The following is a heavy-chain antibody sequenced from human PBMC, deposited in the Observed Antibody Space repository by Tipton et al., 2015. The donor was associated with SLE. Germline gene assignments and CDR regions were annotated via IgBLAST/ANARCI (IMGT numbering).Heavy chain of an antibody. J-gene: IGHJ3*02. D-gene: IGHD3-22*01. CDR2: ISHSGST. CDR3: ARGSDRSGYFGAFDI. Sequence: TLSLTCAVYGGSFSGYYWSWIRQPPGKGLEWIGEISHSGSTNYNPSLKSRVAISIDTSKTQFSLTLNSVIVADTAVYFCARGSDRSGYFGAFDIWGLGAMVTVSS. CDR1: GGSFSGYY. V-gene: IGHV4-34*01.